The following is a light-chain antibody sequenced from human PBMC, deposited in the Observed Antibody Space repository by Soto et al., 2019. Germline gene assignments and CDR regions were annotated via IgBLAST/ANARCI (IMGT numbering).Light chain of an antibody. CDR1: SSDM. J-gene: IGLJ2*01. CDR2: EVN. Sequence: QSALTQPPSASGSPGQSVTISCTGTSSDMVSWYQQYPDKAPKVIIYEVNKRPSGVPDRFSGSRSGNTASLTVSGLQAEDEADYYCSSSGGGNNSGRVFGGGTKLTVL. V-gene: IGLV2-8*01. CDR3: SSSGGGNNSGRV.